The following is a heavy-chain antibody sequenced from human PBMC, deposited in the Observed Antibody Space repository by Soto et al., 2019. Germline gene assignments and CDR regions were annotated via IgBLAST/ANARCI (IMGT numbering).Heavy chain of an antibody. D-gene: IGHD3-10*01. CDR3: AKRGHYYFDA. CDR1: GFTFSSSV. CDR2: FSGSTGNT. Sequence: EVQLLESGGGLVQPGGSLRLSCAASGFTFSSSVMSWVRQAPGKGLEWVSTFSGSTGNTYHADSVKGRFSISRDNSKNTPYLQMNTLRPEDTAVYYCAKRGHYYFDAWGQGTLVTVSS. V-gene: IGHV3-23*01. J-gene: IGHJ4*02.